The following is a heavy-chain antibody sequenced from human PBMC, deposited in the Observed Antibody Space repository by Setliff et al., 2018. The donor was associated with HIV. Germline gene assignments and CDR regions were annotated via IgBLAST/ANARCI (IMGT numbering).Heavy chain of an antibody. J-gene: IGHJ4*02. CDR2: INHSGST. Sequence: PSETLSLTCAVYGGSFSGYYWSWIRQPPGKGLEWIGEINHSGSTNYNPSLKSRVTISVDTSKNQFSLKLSSVTAADTAVYYCARASSGYYSRFDYWGQGTLVTVS. CDR1: GGSFSGYY. V-gene: IGHV4-34*01. CDR3: ARASSGYYSRFDY. D-gene: IGHD3-22*01.